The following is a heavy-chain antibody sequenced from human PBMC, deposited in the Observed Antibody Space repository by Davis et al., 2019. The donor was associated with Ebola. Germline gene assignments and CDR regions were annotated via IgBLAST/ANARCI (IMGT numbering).Heavy chain of an antibody. V-gene: IGHV5-51*01. D-gene: IGHD6-19*01. CDR3: SRAVAGTLDFDY. Sequence: GGSLRLSCKGSGYTFTTYWIGWVRQMPGKGLEWMGIIYPGDSDTRYSPSFQGQVTISADKSISTAYLQWSSLKASDTAIYYCSRAVAGTLDFDYWGQGTLVTVSS. J-gene: IGHJ4*02. CDR2: IYPGDSDT. CDR1: GYTFTTYW.